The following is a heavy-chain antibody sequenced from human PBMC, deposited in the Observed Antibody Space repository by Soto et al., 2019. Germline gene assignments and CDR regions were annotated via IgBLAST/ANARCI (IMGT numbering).Heavy chain of an antibody. V-gene: IGHV1-69*06. Sequence: QVQLVQSGAEVKKPGSSVKVSCKASGGTFSSYAISWVRQAPGQGLEWMGGIIPIFGTANYAQKFQGRVTITADKSTSEAYRELSSVRSEDTAVDYCARRGVRAAAGRHDYYGMDVWGQGTTVTVSS. CDR3: ARRGVRAAAGRHDYYGMDV. CDR1: GGTFSSYA. CDR2: IIPIFGTA. J-gene: IGHJ6*02. D-gene: IGHD6-13*01.